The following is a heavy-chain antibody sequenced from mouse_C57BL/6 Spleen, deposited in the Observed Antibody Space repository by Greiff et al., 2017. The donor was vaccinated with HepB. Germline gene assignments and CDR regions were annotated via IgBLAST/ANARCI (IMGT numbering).Heavy chain of an antibody. D-gene: IGHD1-1*01. V-gene: IGHV1-42*01. Sequence: EVQLQQSGPELVKPGASVKISCTASGYSFTGYYMNWVQQSPDKSLEWIGEINPSTSGTTYNQKFKAKTTLTVDKSSSTAYMQLKSLTSDDSAVYYCARYGGSYYAMDYWGQGTSVTVSS. CDR3: ARYGGSYYAMDY. CDR1: GYSFTGYY. J-gene: IGHJ4*01. CDR2: INPSTSGT.